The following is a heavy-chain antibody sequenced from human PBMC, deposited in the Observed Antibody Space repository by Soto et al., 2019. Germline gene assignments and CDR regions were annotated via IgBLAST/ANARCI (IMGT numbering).Heavy chain of an antibody. Sequence: EVQLLESGGGLVQPGGSLRLSCAASGFTFSSYAMSWVRQAPGKGLEWVSAISGSGGSTYYADSVKGRFTISRDNSKNTLYLQMNSLRAEDTAVYYCARDRWVTMVRGVIIKRLYYYYYGMDVWGQGTTVTVSS. CDR1: GFTFSSYA. J-gene: IGHJ6*02. CDR3: ARDRWVTMVRGVIIKRLYYYYYGMDV. D-gene: IGHD3-10*01. V-gene: IGHV3-23*01. CDR2: ISGSGGST.